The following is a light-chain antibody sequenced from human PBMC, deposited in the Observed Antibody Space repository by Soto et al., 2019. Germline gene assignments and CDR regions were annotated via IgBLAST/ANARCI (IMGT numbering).Light chain of an antibody. CDR2: EVS. J-gene: IGLJ1*01. Sequence: QSALTQPASVSGSPGQSITISCTGTSSDIGDSNFVSWYQQHPGKAPKLIIFEVSTRPSGVSNRFSGSKSDNTASLTISGLQAEDEAHYYCSSYTTSNTLVFGSGTKLTVL. CDR1: SSDIGDSNF. V-gene: IGLV2-14*01. CDR3: SSYTTSNTLV.